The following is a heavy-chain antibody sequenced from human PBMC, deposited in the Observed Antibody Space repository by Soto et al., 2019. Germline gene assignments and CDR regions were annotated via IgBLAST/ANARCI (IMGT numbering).Heavy chain of an antibody. V-gene: IGHV3-15*01. D-gene: IGHD7-27*01. Sequence: PEGSLRLSCAASGFTFSNAWMSWARQAPGKGLEWVGRIKSKTDGGTTDYAAPVKGRFTISRDDSKNTLYLQMNSLKTEDTAVYYSTTDLGLSGAFDIWGQGTMVTVSS. CDR1: GFTFSNAW. J-gene: IGHJ3*02. CDR3: TTDLGLSGAFDI. CDR2: IKSKTDGGTT.